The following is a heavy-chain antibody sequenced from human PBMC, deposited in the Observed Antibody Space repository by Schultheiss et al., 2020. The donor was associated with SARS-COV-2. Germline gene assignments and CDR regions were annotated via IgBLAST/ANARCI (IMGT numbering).Heavy chain of an antibody. D-gene: IGHD5-24*01. CDR2: ISGSGGTT. CDR1: GFIFSAYD. V-gene: IGHV3-23*01. Sequence: GESLKISCAASGFIFSAYDMTWVRQTPGKGLEWVSVISGSGGTTYYADSVKGRFTISRDNSKNTLYLQMNSLRAEDTAVYYCARDMARGYWGQGTLVTVSS. CDR3: ARDMARGY. J-gene: IGHJ4*02.